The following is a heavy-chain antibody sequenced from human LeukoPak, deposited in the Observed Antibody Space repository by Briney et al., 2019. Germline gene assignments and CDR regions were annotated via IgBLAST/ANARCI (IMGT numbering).Heavy chain of an antibody. J-gene: IGHJ4*02. V-gene: IGHV1-2*02. CDR2: MNPNSGGT. CDR1: GYTFTSYD. CDR3: ARTGGYSYGYPADY. D-gene: IGHD5-18*01. Sequence: ASVKVSCKASGYTFTSYDINWVRQATGQGLEWMGWMNPNSGGTNYAQKFQGRVTMTRDTSISTAYMELSRLRSDDTAVYYCARTGGYSYGYPADYWGQGTLVTVSS.